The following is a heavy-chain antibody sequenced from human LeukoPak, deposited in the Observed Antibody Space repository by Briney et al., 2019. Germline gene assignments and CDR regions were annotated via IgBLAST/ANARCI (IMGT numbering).Heavy chain of an antibody. CDR3: ASDYTVTTDYYYYMDV. V-gene: IGHV3-21*01. J-gene: IGHJ6*03. D-gene: IGHD4-17*01. Sequence: GGSLRLSCAASGFTFSSYSMNWVRQAPGKGLEWVSSISSSSSYIYYADSVKGRFTISRDNAKNSLYLQMNSLRAEDTAVYYCASDYTVTTDYYYYMDVWGKGTTVTVSS. CDR2: ISSSSSYI. CDR1: GFTFSSYS.